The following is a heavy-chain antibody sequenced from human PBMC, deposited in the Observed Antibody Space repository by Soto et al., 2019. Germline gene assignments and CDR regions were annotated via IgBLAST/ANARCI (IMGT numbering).Heavy chain of an antibody. D-gene: IGHD3-3*01. CDR1: GGSISSGGYY. CDR2: IYYSGST. Sequence: SETLSLTCTVSGGSISSGGYYWSWIRQHPGKGLEWIGYIYYSGSTYYNPSLKSRVTISVDTSKNQFSLKLSSVTAADTAVYYCASSRLPFYIGHHYYYGMDVCGPGPTVTVSS. CDR3: ASSRLPFYIGHHYYYGMDV. V-gene: IGHV4-31*03. J-gene: IGHJ6*02.